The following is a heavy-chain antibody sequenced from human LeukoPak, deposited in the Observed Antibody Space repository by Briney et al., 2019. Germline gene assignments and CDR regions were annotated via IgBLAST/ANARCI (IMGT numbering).Heavy chain of an antibody. CDR2: IWYDGSKK. D-gene: IGHD2-2*01. J-gene: IGHJ4*02. CDR3: ARDYCSTTTCLDY. V-gene: IGHV3-33*08. Sequence: GRSLRLSCAASGFTFSSYAMHWVRQAPGKGLEWVAVIWYDGSKKYYADSVKGRFIISRDDSKNTLYLQTNSLRAEDTAVYYCARDYCSTTTCLDYWGQGTLVTVSS. CDR1: GFTFSSYA.